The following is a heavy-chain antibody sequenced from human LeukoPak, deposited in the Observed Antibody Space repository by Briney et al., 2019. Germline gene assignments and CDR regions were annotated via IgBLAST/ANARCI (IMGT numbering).Heavy chain of an antibody. CDR2: LYSGGDT. CDR3: ASSPRQSSFYDY. D-gene: IGHD2/OR15-2a*01. J-gene: IGHJ4*02. V-gene: IGHV3-53*01. CDR1: GFTFSTYG. Sequence: GGSLRLSCAASGFTFSTYGMNWVRQAPGKGLEWVSTLYSGGDTFYADSLKGRLTISRDDSKNTLYLQMNSLRVEDTAVYYCASSPRQSSFYDYWGQGTLVTVSS.